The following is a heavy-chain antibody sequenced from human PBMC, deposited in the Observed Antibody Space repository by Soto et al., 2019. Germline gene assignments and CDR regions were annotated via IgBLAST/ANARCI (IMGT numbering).Heavy chain of an antibody. CDR3: AREYDILAGYYNVGWFDP. J-gene: IGHJ5*02. CDR2: ISSSSSSI. Sequence: EVQLVESGGGLVQPGGSLRLSCAASGFTFSSYSMNWVRQAPGKGLEWVSHISSSSSSIYYADSLRGRFTISRDNAKNSLYLQMNSLRDEATAVYYCAREYDILAGYYNVGWFDPWGQGTLVTVSS. D-gene: IGHD3-9*01. V-gene: IGHV3-48*02. CDR1: GFTFSSYS.